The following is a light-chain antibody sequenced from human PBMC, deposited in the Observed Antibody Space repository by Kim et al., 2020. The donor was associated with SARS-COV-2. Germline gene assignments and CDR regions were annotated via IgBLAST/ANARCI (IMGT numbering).Light chain of an antibody. CDR3: AGWDDSLTGPVV. V-gene: IGLV1-47*01. J-gene: IGLJ2*01. Sequence: QPVLTQPPSASGTPGQRVTISCSGSSSNIGSNYVYWYQQLPGTAPKLLIYKNNQRPSGVPDRFSGSKSGTSASLAISGLRSEDEADYYCAGWDDSLTGPVVFGGGTQLTVL. CDR1: SSNIGSNY. CDR2: KNN.